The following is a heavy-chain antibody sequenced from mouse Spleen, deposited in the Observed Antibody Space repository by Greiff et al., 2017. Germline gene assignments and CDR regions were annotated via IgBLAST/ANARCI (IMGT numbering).Heavy chain of an antibody. CDR1: GFSLTSYG. Sequence: VQRVESGPGLVAPSQSLSITCTVSGFSLTSYGVHWVRQPPGKGLEWLGVIWAGGSTNYNSALMSRLSISKDNSKSQVFLKMNSLQTDDTAMYYCAIYYDYDWFAYWGQGTLVTVSA. CDR3: AIYYDYDWFAY. V-gene: IGHV2-9*02. CDR2: IWAGGST. J-gene: IGHJ3*01. D-gene: IGHD2-4*01.